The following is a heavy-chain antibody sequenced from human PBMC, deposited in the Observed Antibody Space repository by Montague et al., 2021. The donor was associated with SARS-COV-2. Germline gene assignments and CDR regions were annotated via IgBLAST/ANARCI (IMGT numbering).Heavy chain of an antibody. D-gene: IGHD3-10*01. J-gene: IGHJ6*03. Sequence: SETLSLTCAVYGGSFSTYSWNWIRQPPGKGLEWIGEIHHGGSTNYNPSLKSRVTISADTSKNQFSLKLTSVAAADTAVYYCARLGDGVVPSPILGVGPYYSCSHMDVWGKGTTVTVSS. V-gene: IGHV4-34*01. CDR3: ARLGDGVVPSPILGVGPYYSCSHMDV. CDR2: IHHGGST. CDR1: GGSFSTYS.